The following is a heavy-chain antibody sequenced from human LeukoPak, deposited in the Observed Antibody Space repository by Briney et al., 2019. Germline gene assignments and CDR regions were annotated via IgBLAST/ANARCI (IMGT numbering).Heavy chain of an antibody. Sequence: GGSLRLSCAASGFTFSSYSMNWVRQAPGKGLEWVSSISSSSYIYYADSVKGRFTISRDNAKNSLYLQMNSLRAEDTAVYYCARTIAVAGTPLNGMDVWGQGTTVTVSS. V-gene: IGHV3-21*01. J-gene: IGHJ6*02. D-gene: IGHD6-19*01. CDR1: GFTFSSYS. CDR2: ISSSSYI. CDR3: ARTIAVAGTPLNGMDV.